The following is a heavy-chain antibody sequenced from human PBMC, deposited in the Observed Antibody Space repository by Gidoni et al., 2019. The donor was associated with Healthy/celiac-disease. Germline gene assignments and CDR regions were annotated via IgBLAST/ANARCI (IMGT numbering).Heavy chain of an antibody. J-gene: IGHJ4*02. V-gene: IGHV1-69-2*01. D-gene: IGHD2-2*01. Sequence: EVQLVQAGAEVKTPGATVKISCTVSGYTFTDYYMHWVQQSPGKGLEWMGLVDPADTETIYAEKFQRRVTITAVTSTDTAYMALSRLRSEDTAVYYCATVIDIVVDWGQGTLVTVSS. CDR2: VDPADTET. CDR3: ATVIDIVVD. CDR1: GYTFTDYY.